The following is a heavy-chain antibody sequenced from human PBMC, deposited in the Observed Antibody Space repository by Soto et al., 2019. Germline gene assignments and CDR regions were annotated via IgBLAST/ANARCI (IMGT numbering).Heavy chain of an antibody. CDR3: AKGLWFGELTYNWFDP. CDR2: ISSSSSTI. J-gene: IGHJ5*02. Sequence: GGSLRLSCAASGFAFSTYSMNWVRQAPGKGLEWVSYISSSSSTIFYTDSVKGRFTVSRDNAKNSLYLQMNSLRAEDTAVYYCAKGLWFGELTYNWFDPWGQGTLVTVSS. D-gene: IGHD3-10*01. CDR1: GFAFSTYS. V-gene: IGHV3-48*01.